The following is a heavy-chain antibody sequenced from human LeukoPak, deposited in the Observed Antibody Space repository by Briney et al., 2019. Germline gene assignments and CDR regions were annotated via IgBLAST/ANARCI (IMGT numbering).Heavy chain of an antibody. Sequence: PGGSMRLSCAASGFTFGSYSMNWVRQAPGKVLEWVSSISSSSSYIYYADSVKRRFTISRDNAKNSLYLQMNSLRAEDTAVYYCASQVVPAARVDYWGQGTLVTVSS. J-gene: IGHJ4*02. CDR2: ISSSSSYI. CDR1: GFTFGSYS. D-gene: IGHD2-2*01. CDR3: ASQVVPAARVDY. V-gene: IGHV3-21*01.